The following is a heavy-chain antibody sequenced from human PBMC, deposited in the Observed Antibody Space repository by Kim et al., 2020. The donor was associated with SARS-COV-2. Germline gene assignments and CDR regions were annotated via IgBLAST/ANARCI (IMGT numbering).Heavy chain of an antibody. V-gene: IGHV1-46*01. Sequence: ASVKVSCKASGYTFTTYYLHWVRQAPGQGLEWMGIINPSGVSTTYAQKFQGRVSMTRDMPTSTIFMDLRDLKSDDAATYYCAGGVQTVLGAGFYHDAFDVLCHGTVV. CDR3: AGGVQTVLGAGFYHDAFDV. D-gene: IGHD3-3*01. CDR1: GYTFTTYY. J-gene: IGHJ3*01. CDR2: INPSGVST.